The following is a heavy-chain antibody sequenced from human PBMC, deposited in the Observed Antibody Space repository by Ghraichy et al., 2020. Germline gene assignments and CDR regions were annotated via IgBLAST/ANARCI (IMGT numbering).Heavy chain of an antibody. D-gene: IGHD6-6*01. J-gene: IGHJ6*02. V-gene: IGHV3-21*01. CDR2: ISGSGRYV. Sequence: GGSLRLSCAASGFTFSTYNMNWVRQAPGKGLEWVSSISGSGRYVYYADSVKGRFTISRDNAKNSVYLQMNGLRAEGTAVYYCARARRSSIATRPLSMDVWGQGTTVTVSS. CDR3: ARARRSSIATRPLSMDV. CDR1: GFTFSTYN.